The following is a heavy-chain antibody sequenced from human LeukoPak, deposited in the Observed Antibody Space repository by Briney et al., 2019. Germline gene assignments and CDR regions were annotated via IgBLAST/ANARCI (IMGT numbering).Heavy chain of an antibody. CDR3: ARGEITIFLDY. D-gene: IGHD3-9*01. CDR2: IYYSGST. CDR1: GGYISSSSYY. J-gene: IGHJ4*02. Sequence: PSETLSLTCTVSGGYISSSSYYWGWIRQPPGKGLEWIGSIYYSGSTYYNPSLKSRVTISVDTSKNQFSLKLSSVTAADTAVYYCARGEITIFLDYWGQGTLVTVSS. V-gene: IGHV4-39*01.